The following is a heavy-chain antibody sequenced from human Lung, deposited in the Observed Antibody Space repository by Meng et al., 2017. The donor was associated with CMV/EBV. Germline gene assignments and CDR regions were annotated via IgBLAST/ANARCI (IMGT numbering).Heavy chain of an antibody. V-gene: IGHV4-39*01. CDR3: ARQESSWYYFDY. D-gene: IGHD6-13*01. CDR2: IYYSGST. Sequence: SXTLSLXCTVSGGSISSSSYYWGWIRQPPGKGLEWIGSIYYSGSTYYNPSLKSRVTISVDTSKNQFSLKLSSVTAADTAVYYCARQESSWYYFDYWGQGNXVTGSS. J-gene: IGHJ4*02. CDR1: GGSISSSSYY.